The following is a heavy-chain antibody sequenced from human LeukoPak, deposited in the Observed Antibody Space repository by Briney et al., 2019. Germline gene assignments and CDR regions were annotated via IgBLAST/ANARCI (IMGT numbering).Heavy chain of an antibody. Sequence: GGSLRLSCATSGFTFSSFSMNWVRQAPGKGLEWVSSISSTFNYVYYADSVKGRFTISRDNAKNSLYLQMNSLRAEDTAVYYCARDLGYCSGGRCVRYGMDVWGQGTTVTVSS. J-gene: IGHJ6*02. CDR3: ARDLGYCSGGRCVRYGMDV. CDR2: ISSTFNYV. CDR1: GFTFSSFS. V-gene: IGHV3-21*01. D-gene: IGHD2-15*01.